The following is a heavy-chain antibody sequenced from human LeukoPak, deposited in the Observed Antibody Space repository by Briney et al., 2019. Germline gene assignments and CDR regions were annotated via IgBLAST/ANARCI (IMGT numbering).Heavy chain of an antibody. J-gene: IGHJ6*02. V-gene: IGHV3-23*01. CDR2: ISGSGGST. Sequence: PGGSLRLSCAASGFTFSSYAMSWVRQAPGKGLEWVSAISGSGGSTYYADSMKGRFTISRDNSKNTLYLQMNSLRAEDTAVYYCAKCAWLRFRVFYGMDVWGQGTTVTVSS. CDR3: AKCAWLRFRVFYGMDV. CDR1: GFTFSSYA. D-gene: IGHD5-12*01.